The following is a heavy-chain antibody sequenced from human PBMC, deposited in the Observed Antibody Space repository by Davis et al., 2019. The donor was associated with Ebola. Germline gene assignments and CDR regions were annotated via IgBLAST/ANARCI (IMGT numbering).Heavy chain of an antibody. CDR1: GFTVSGNY. CDR2: LYTGDST. J-gene: IGHJ4*02. D-gene: IGHD5-18*01. V-gene: IGHV3-53*01. Sequence: PGGSLRLSCAASGFTVSGNYMSWVRQAPGKGLEWVSGLYTGDSTYYADSLKGRFTISRDISKNTLYLQMNSLSAEDTAVYYCAGANGYSYPFENWGRGTLVTVSS. CDR3: AGANGYSYPFEN.